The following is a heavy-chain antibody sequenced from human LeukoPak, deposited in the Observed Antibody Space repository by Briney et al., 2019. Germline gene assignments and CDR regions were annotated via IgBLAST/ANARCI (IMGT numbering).Heavy chain of an antibody. V-gene: IGHV6-1*01. CDR3: ARGKGWYDYVWGSYRYSFDY. CDR2: TYYGSKWYN. CDR1: GDSVSSNSAA. J-gene: IGHJ4*02. Sequence: SQTLSLTCAISGDSVSSNSAAWNWIRQSPSRGLEWLGRTYYGSKWYNDYAVSVKSRITINPDTSKNQFSLQLSSVTAADAAVYYCARGKGWYDYVWGSYRYSFDYWGQGTLVTVSS. D-gene: IGHD3-16*02.